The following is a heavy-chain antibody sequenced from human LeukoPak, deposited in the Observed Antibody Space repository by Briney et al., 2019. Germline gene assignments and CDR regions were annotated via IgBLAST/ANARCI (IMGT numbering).Heavy chain of an antibody. CDR1: GYTFSVYY. V-gene: IGHV1-2*02. Sequence: ASVKVSCKASGYTFSVYYMHWVRQAPGQGLEWMGWIDPNNGGTNYSQKFQGRVTMTRHTSISAAYMELSRLRSDDTAMYDCPTEVGGIPYWGQGTLVTVSS. D-gene: IGHD3-16*02. CDR3: PTEVGGIPY. J-gene: IGHJ4*02. CDR2: IDPNNGGT.